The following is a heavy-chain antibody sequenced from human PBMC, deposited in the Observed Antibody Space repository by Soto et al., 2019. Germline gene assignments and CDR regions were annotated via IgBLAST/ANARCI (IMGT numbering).Heavy chain of an antibody. CDR1: GGSFSGYY. J-gene: IGHJ1*01. Sequence: SETLSLTCAVCGGSFSGYYWSWIRQPQGKGLEWIGEINHSGSTNYNPSLKSRVTISVDTSKNQFSLKLSSVTAADTAVYYCARVGYDFWSGYYSEYFQHWGQGTLVTVSS. V-gene: IGHV4-34*01. CDR2: INHSGST. D-gene: IGHD3-3*01. CDR3: ARVGYDFWSGYYSEYFQH.